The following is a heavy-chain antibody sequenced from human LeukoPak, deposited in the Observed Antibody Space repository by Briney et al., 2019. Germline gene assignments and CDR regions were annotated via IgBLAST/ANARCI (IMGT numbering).Heavy chain of an antibody. Sequence: ASVKVSCKASGNTFTSYYMHWVRQAPGQGLEWMGIINPSGGSTSYAQKFQGRVTMTRDTSTSTVYMELSSLRSEDTAVYYCARDPVDQTEYSSSGDLDYWGQGTLVTVSS. CDR2: INPSGGST. V-gene: IGHV1-46*01. J-gene: IGHJ4*02. D-gene: IGHD6-6*01. CDR3: ARDPVDQTEYSSSGDLDY. CDR1: GNTFTSYY.